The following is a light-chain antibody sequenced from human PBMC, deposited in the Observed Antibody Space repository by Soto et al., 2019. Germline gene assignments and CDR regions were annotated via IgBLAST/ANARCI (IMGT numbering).Light chain of an antibody. CDR2: DAS. CDR3: QQRSNWRT. Sequence: PGERATFSGRASQSVASSYVAWYQQKPGQAPRLLIYDASNRATGIPARFSGSGSGADFTLTISSLEPEDFAVYYCQQRSNWRTFGQGTKVDIK. CDR1: QSVASSY. V-gene: IGKV3-11*01. J-gene: IGKJ1*01.